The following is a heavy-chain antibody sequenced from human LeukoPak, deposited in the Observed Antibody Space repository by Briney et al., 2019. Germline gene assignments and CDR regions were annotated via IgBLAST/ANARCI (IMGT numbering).Heavy chain of an antibody. Sequence: SETLSLTCAVTGNSISSSYYWGWIRQPPGKGLQWIGSIYHTGSTYYSPSLKSRVTISVDTSKNRFSLKLSSVTAADTAVYYCARLQTYYYDSSGMEGAFDIWGQGTMVTVSS. J-gene: IGHJ3*02. D-gene: IGHD3-22*01. CDR2: IYHTGST. V-gene: IGHV4-38-2*01. CDR3: ARLQTYYYDSSGMEGAFDI. CDR1: GNSISSSYY.